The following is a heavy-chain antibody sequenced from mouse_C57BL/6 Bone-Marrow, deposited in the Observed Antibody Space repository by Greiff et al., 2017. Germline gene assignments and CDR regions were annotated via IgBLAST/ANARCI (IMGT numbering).Heavy chain of an antibody. D-gene: IGHD2-10*02. CDR2: INPNNGGT. CDR1: GYTFTDYY. CDR3: ARSLESCDY. Sequence: EVQLQQSGPELVKPGASVKISCKASGYTFTDYYMNWVKQSHGKSLEWIGDINPNNGGTSYNQKFKGKATLTVDKSSSTAYMELRSLTSEYSAVYYCARSLESCDYWGKGTTLTVSS. J-gene: IGHJ2*01. V-gene: IGHV1-26*01.